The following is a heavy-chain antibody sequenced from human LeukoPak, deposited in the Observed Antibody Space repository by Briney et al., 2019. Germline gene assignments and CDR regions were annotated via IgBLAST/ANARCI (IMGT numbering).Heavy chain of an antibody. CDR2: FDPEDGET. CDR3: ASMVRGVILPFDY. Sequence: PSVNVSYEHYGYTLTELSMHWVRQAPEQGLEWMGGFDPEDGETIYAQKFQGRVTMTEDTSTDTAYMELSSLRSEDTAVYYCASMVRGVILPFDYWGQGTLVTVSS. D-gene: IGHD3-10*01. V-gene: IGHV1-24*01. J-gene: IGHJ4*02. CDR1: GYTLTELS.